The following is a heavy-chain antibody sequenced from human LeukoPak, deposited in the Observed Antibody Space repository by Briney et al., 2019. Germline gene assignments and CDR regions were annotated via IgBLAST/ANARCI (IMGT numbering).Heavy chain of an antibody. CDR2: VYSSGST. D-gene: IGHD6-13*01. CDR3: ARGAAATY. Sequence: SETLSLTCTVSGGSISSYYWSWIRQSPGKGLEWIGYVYSSGSTNSNPSLKSRVTISVDTSKNQFSLKLSSVTAADTAVYYCARGAAATYWGQGTLVTVSS. J-gene: IGHJ4*02. V-gene: IGHV4-59*01. CDR1: GGSISSYY.